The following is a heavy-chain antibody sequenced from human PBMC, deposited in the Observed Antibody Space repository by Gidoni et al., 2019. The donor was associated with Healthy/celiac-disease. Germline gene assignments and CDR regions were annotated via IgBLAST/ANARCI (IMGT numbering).Heavy chain of an antibody. J-gene: IGHJ4*02. CDR1: GDSVSTTTAA. CDR3: AREGVRQWLVRGPFVY. D-gene: IGHD6-19*01. Sequence: QVQLQQSGPGLVKPSQPLSLTCAISGDSVSTTTAAWTWLRQSPSRGLEWLGRTYCRSKWYNDDAVSVKSRIPINPDTSKNQFALQLNSVTPEDTVVYYCAREGVRQWLVRGPFVYWGQGTLVTVSS. CDR2: TYCRSKWYN. V-gene: IGHV6-1*01.